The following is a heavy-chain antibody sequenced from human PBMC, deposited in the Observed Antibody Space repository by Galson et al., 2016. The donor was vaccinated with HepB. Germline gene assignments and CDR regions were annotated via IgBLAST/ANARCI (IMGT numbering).Heavy chain of an antibody. CDR2: IVVGSGNT. J-gene: IGHJ2*01. Sequence: SVKVSCKASGFTFTSSAMQWVRQARGQRLEWIGRIVVGSGNTNYAQNFQERVTITRDMSTSTAYMELSSLRSEDTAVYYCAAAAFWSGYYMGYWYFDLWGRGTLVTVSS. CDR1: GFTFTSSA. CDR3: AAAAFWSGYYMGYWYFDL. V-gene: IGHV1-58*02. D-gene: IGHD3-3*01.